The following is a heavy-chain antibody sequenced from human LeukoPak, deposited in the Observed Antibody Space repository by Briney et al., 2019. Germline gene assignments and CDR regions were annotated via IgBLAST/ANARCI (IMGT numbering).Heavy chain of an antibody. J-gene: IGHJ4*02. CDR3: ARASPDYGVDY. V-gene: IGHV4-59*08. D-gene: IGHD4-17*01. CDR1: GGSISSYF. Sequence: PSETLSLTCTVSGGSISSYFWSWIRQPPGKGLEWIGYIFYSGSTNYNPSLKSRVTISADTSKNQFSLKLSSVTAADTAVYYCARASPDYGVDYWGQGTLVTVSS. CDR2: IFYSGST.